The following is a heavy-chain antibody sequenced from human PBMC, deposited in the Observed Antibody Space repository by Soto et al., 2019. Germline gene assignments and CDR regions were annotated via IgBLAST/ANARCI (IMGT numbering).Heavy chain of an antibody. CDR1: GFTFSSYS. Sequence: GGSLRLSCAASGFTFSSYSMNLVRQAPGKGLEWVSYISSSSSTIYYADSVKGRFTISRDNAKNSLCLQMNSLRAEDTAVYYCARDLGSSWYPEYFQHWGQGTLVTVSS. CDR3: ARDLGSSWYPEYFQH. J-gene: IGHJ1*01. CDR2: ISSSSSTI. V-gene: IGHV3-48*01. D-gene: IGHD6-13*01.